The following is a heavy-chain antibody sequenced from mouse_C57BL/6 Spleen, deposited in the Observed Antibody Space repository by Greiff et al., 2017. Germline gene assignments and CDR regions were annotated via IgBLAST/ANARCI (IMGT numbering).Heavy chain of an antibody. CDR2: INPSSGYT. J-gene: IGHJ2*01. V-gene: IGHV1-7*01. CDR1: GYTFTSYW. CDR3: ARFPQLTGTGC. Sequence: VQLQQSGAELAKPGASVKLSCKASGYTFTSYWMHWVKQRPGQGLEWIGYINPSSGYTKYNQKFKDKATLPADKSSSTTYMQLSSLTYEDSAVYYCARFPQLTGTGCWGQGTTLSVSS. D-gene: IGHD4-1*01.